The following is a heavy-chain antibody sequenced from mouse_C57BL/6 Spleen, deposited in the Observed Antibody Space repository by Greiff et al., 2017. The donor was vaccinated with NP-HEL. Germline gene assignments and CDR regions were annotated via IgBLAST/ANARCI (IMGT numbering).Heavy chain of an antibody. CDR2: INPSSGYT. Sequence: QVQLQQSGAELARPGASVKMSCKASGYTFTSYTMHWVKQRPGQGLEWIGYINPSSGYTKYNQKFKDKATLTADKYSSTAYMQLSSLTSEDSAVYYCARDLLGAMDYWGQGTSVTVSS. D-gene: IGHD2-1*01. CDR3: ARDLLGAMDY. V-gene: IGHV1-4*01. J-gene: IGHJ4*01. CDR1: GYTFTSYT.